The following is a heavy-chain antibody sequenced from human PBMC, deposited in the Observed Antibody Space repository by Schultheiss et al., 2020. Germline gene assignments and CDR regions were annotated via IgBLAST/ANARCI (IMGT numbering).Heavy chain of an antibody. CDR3: ARGQWLGLTNPFDY. Sequence: ASVKVSCKVSGYTLTELSMHWVRQAPGKGLEWMGRINPNSGGTNYAQKFQGRVTMTRDTSISTAYMELSRLRSDDTAVYYCARGQWLGLTNPFDYWGQVTLVTVSS. CDR2: INPNSGGT. J-gene: IGHJ4*02. D-gene: IGHD6-19*01. CDR1: GYTLTELS. V-gene: IGHV1-2*06.